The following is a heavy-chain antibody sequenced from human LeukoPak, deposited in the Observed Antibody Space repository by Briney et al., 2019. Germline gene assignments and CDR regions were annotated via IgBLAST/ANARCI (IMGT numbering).Heavy chain of an antibody. Sequence: SETLSLTCTVSGGSVSSTTYFWSWIRQPPGKGLEWIASINYSGSTYYNPSLKSRVTISVDTSENQFSLKLSSVTAADTAVYYCARGPTVTTDYWGQGTLVTVSS. CDR1: GGSVSSTTYF. D-gene: IGHD4-17*01. CDR3: ARGPTVTTDY. J-gene: IGHJ4*02. CDR2: INYSGST. V-gene: IGHV4-39*01.